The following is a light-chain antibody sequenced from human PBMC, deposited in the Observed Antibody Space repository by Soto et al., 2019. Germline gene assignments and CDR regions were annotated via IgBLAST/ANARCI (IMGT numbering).Light chain of an antibody. V-gene: IGKV3-11*01. Sequence: EIVLTQSPATLSLSPGERATLSCRASQSISSYLNWYQQKPGQAPRLLIYDASNRATGIPVRFSGSGSGTDFTLTISSLEPENFAVYYCQQRSNWPPYSFGQGTKLEI. J-gene: IGKJ2*03. CDR3: QQRSNWPPYS. CDR2: DAS. CDR1: QSISSY.